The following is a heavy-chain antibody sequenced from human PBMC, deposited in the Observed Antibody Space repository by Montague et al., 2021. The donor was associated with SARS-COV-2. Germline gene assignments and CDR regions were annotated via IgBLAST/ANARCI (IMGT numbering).Heavy chain of an antibody. D-gene: IGHD1-14*01. Sequence: SETLSLTCTVSGGSMNSYYWSWIRQPPGKGLEWIGYIFYSGDTNNNPSLKSRVTISVDTPKNQFSLKLTSVTAADTAVYYCARESGFLDAFDTWGQGTMITVSS. V-gene: IGHV4-59*01. CDR1: GGSMNSYY. CDR3: ARESGFLDAFDT. J-gene: IGHJ3*02. CDR2: IFYSGDT.